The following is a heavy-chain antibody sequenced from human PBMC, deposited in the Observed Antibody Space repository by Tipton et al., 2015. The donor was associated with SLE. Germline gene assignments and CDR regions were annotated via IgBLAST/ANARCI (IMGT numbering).Heavy chain of an antibody. Sequence: TLSLTCAVYGGSFSGYYWSWIRQPPGRGLEWIGEINHSGSTNYNPSLKSRVTISVDTSKNQFSLKLSSVTAADTAVYYCARTFYYGLGSPDYWGQGTLVTVSS. J-gene: IGHJ4*02. D-gene: IGHD3-10*01. CDR3: ARTFYYGLGSPDY. CDR2: INHSGST. V-gene: IGHV4-34*01. CDR1: GGSFSGYY.